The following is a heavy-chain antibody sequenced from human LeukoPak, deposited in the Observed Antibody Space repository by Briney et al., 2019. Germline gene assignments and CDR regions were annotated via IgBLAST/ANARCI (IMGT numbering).Heavy chain of an antibody. CDR3: ARDRGNAKDTAMVNYYYYMDV. V-gene: IGHV1-2*02. Sequence: ASVKVSCKASGYTFTSYDINWVRQAPGQGLEWMGWINPNSGGTNYAQKFQGRDTMTRDTSISTAYMELSRLRSDDTAVYYCARDRGNAKDTAMVNYYYYMDVWGKGTTVTVSS. J-gene: IGHJ6*03. CDR2: INPNSGGT. D-gene: IGHD5-18*01. CDR1: GYTFTSYD.